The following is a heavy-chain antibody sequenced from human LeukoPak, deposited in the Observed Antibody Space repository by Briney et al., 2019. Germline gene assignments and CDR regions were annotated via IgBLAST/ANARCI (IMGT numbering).Heavy chain of an antibody. D-gene: IGHD5-24*01. CDR2: SNAGNGNT. J-gene: IGHJ4*02. V-gene: IGHV1-3*02. CDR3: AREDRDGPAAY. Sequence: ASVKVSCKASGYTFTSYAMHWVRQAPGQRLEWMGWSNAGNGNTKYSQEFQGRVTITTDESTSTAYMELSSLRSEDTAVYYCAREDRDGPAAYWGQGTLVTVSS. CDR1: GYTFTSYA.